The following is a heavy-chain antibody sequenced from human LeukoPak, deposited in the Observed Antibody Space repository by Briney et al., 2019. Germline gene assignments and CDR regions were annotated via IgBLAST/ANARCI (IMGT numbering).Heavy chain of an antibody. J-gene: IGHJ6*03. CDR3: AKSAGYQLLEGYYYYMDV. CDR2: IYYSGST. V-gene: IGHV4-59*01. CDR1: GGSISSYY. Sequence: SETLSLTCTVSGGSISSYYWSWIRQPPGKGLEWIGYIYYSGSTNYNPSLKSRVTISVDTSKNQFSLKLSSVTAADTAVYYCAKSAGYQLLEGYYYYMDVWGKGTTVTVSS. D-gene: IGHD2-2*01.